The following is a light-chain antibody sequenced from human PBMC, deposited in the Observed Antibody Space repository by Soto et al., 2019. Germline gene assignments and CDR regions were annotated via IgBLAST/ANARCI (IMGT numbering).Light chain of an antibody. Sequence: EIVMTQSPLSLPVTPGEPASISCRSSQSLLHSNGYKYLDWYLQKPGQSPQVLIYLGSNRASGVPHRFSGSGSGTDFTLTISRVEAEDVGVYYCMQALQTPTFGQGTKVEIK. V-gene: IGKV2-28*01. J-gene: IGKJ1*01. CDR3: MQALQTPT. CDR1: QSLLHSNGYKY. CDR2: LGS.